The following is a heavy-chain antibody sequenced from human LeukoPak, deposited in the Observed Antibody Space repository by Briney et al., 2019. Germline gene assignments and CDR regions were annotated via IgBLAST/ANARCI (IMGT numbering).Heavy chain of an antibody. CDR3: AKGRDYSDC. CDR2: INQDGREK. J-gene: IGHJ4*02. V-gene: IGHV3-7*01. CDR1: GFTFR. Sequence: GGSLTLSCAVSGFTFRMTWVRQVPGKGLQWVANINQDGREKYYMDSMKGRLNISRDNTENSVFLQLTSLRPEDTGIYFCAKGRDYSDCWGQGTLVAVSS.